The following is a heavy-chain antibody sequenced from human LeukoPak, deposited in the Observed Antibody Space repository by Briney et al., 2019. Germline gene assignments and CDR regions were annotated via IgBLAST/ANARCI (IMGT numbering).Heavy chain of an antibody. D-gene: IGHD3-22*01. CDR3: ARDYDSSGYLP. J-gene: IGHJ5*02. Sequence: SETLSLTCTVSGGSISGYYWSWNRQPAGKGLEWIGRIYTSGTTNYNPSLKSRVSMSVDTSKNQFSLKLSSVTAADTAVYYCARDYDSSGYLPWGQGTLVTVSS. CDR1: GGSISGYY. CDR2: IYTSGTT. V-gene: IGHV4-4*07.